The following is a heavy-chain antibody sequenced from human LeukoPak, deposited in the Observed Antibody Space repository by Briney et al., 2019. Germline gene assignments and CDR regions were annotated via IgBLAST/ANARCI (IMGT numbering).Heavy chain of an antibody. J-gene: IGHJ4*02. CDR1: GFTFSSYW. CDR2: ITIDESNR. Sequence: GGSLRLSCAASGFTFSSYWLHWARQAPGKGLVWVSRITIDESNRNYAAFVNGRFTISRDNAKNTVYLQMNSLTPDDTAVYYCARDGGTSTPFDYWGQGTLVTVSS. V-gene: IGHV3-74*01. CDR3: ARDGGTSTPFDY. D-gene: IGHD2-15*01.